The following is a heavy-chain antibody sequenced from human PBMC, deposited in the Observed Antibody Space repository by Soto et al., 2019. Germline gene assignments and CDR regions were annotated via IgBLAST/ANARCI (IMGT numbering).Heavy chain of an antibody. CDR3: ARERYQVISDGMDV. D-gene: IGHD2-2*01. V-gene: IGHV1-2*02. CDR1: GYTFTGYY. CDR2: INPQTGGT. J-gene: IGHJ6*02. Sequence: SVKVSCKASGYTFTGYYIHWVREAPGQGLEWMGWINPQTGGTSYAQKFQGRVTLSRDTSINTAYLELSRLTFDDAAVYFCARERYQVISDGMDVWGQGTTVTVSS.